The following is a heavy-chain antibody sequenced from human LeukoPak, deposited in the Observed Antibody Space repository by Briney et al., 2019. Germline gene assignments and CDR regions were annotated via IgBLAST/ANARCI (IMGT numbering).Heavy chain of an antibody. CDR1: GFTFSSYW. CDR2: INSDGSST. Sequence: GGSLRLSCAASGFTFSSYWMHWVRQAPGKGLVWVSRINSDGSSTSYADSVKGRFTISRDNAKNTLYLQMNSLRAEDTAVYYCAREMGTYYDFWSGYYQLNWFDPWGQGTLVTVSS. CDR3: AREMGTYYDFWSGYYQLNWFDP. V-gene: IGHV3-74*01. J-gene: IGHJ5*02. D-gene: IGHD3-3*01.